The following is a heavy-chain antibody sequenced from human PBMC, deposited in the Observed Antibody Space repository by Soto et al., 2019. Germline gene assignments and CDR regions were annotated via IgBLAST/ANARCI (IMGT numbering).Heavy chain of an antibody. CDR3: AKDRVSSGWYGYYYYGMDV. D-gene: IGHD6-19*01. CDR1: GFTFVTYA. CDR2: ISGSGGST. J-gene: IGHJ6*02. Sequence: PWGSLRLSCAASGFTFVTYAMSWVRQAPGKGLEWVSAISGSGGSTYYADSVKGRFTISRHNSKNTLYLQMNSLRAEDTAVYYCAKDRVSSGWYGYYYYGMDVWGQGSTVTVSS. V-gene: IGHV3-23*01.